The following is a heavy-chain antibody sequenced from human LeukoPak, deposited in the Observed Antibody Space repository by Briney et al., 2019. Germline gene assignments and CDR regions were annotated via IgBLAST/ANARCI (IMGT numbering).Heavy chain of an antibody. V-gene: IGHV4-34*01. D-gene: IGHD5-12*01. J-gene: IGHJ4*02. CDR1: GGSFSGYY. Sequence: PSETLSLTCAVYGGSFSGYYWSWIRRPPGKGLEWIGEINHSGSTNYNPSLKSRVTISVDTSKNQFSLKLSSVTAADTAVYYCARGSEVDIVATVHFDYWGQGTLVTVSS. CDR3: ARGSEVDIVATVHFDY. CDR2: INHSGST.